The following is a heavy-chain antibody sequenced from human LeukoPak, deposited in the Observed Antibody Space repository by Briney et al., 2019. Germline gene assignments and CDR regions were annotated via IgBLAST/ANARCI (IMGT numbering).Heavy chain of an antibody. CDR2: INPSGGST. CDR1: GYTFTSYY. J-gene: IGHJ4*02. CDR3: ARDLTVAGAENDY. V-gene: IGHV1-46*01. D-gene: IGHD6-19*01. Sequence: ASVKVSCKASGYTFTSYYMHWVRQAPGQGLEWMGIINPSGGSTSYAQKFQGRVTMTRDMSTSTVYMELSSLRSEDTAVHYCARDLTVAGAENDYWGQGTLVTVSS.